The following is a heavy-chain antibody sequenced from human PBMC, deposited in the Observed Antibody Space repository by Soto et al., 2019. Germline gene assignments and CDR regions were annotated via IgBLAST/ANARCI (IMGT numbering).Heavy chain of an antibody. J-gene: IGHJ4*02. CDR2: INHSGST. CDR3: ARKYCSGGSCPFDY. CDR1: GGSFSGYY. Sequence: SETLSLTCAVYGGSFSGYYWSWIRQPPGKGLEWIGEINHSGSTNYNPSLKSRVTISVDTSKNQFSLKLSSVTAADTAVYYCARKYCSGGSCPFDYWGQGTLVTVSS. D-gene: IGHD2-15*01. V-gene: IGHV4-34*01.